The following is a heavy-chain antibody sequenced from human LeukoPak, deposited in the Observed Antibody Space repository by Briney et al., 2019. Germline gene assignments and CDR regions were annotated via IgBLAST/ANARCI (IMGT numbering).Heavy chain of an antibody. J-gene: IGHJ4*02. CDR1: GVTVSSNS. CDR3: ARRAGAYSHPYDY. D-gene: IGHD4/OR15-4a*01. CDR2: IYSDNT. Sequence: GGSLRLSCTVSGVTVSSNSMSWVRQAPGKGLEWVSFIYSDNTHYSDSVKGRLTISRDNSKNTLYLQMNSLRAEDTAVYYCARRAGAYSHPYDYWGQGTLVTVSS. V-gene: IGHV3-53*01.